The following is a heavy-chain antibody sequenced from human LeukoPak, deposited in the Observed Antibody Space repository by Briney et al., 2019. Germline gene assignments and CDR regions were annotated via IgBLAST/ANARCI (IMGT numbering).Heavy chain of an antibody. J-gene: IGHJ5*02. CDR2: IKRKSDGGTP. D-gene: IGHD3-10*01. CDR1: GLNFNDND. CDR3: VTGGHYFGT. V-gene: IGHV3-15*01. Sequence: GGSLRLSCAASGLNFNDNDMDWVRQAPGKGLEWVGRIKRKSDGGTPDYAAPVKGRFTISRDDSINTLYLQMNSLKTDDTAVYHCVTGGHYFGTWGQGTLVTVSP.